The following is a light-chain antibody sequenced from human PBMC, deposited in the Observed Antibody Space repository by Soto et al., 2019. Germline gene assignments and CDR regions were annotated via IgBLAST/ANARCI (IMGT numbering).Light chain of an antibody. CDR2: GAS. CDR1: QRITT. Sequence: EIVRTPSPATLSLSPRERAALSCKASQRITTVAWYQQRPGQAPRLLIYGASTRATGIPARFSGSGSGTEFTLTISSLQSEDFAVYYCQQHNNWPWPVGQGTKVDI. V-gene: IGKV3-15*01. J-gene: IGKJ1*01. CDR3: QQHNNWPWP.